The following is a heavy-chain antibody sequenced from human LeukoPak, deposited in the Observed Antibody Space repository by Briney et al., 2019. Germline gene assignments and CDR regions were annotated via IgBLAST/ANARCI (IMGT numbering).Heavy chain of an antibody. CDR2: INPDGGAT. D-gene: IGHD3-10*01. CDR3: ARVPMIRGDYWYFDL. V-gene: IGHV1-46*02. CDR1: GYTFNTYH. Sequence: ASVRVSCKASGYTFNTYHMHWVRQAPGQGLEWMGIINPDGGATHYAQNFQGRVTMTRDTSTSTVYMEVTSLRSEDTAVYYCARVPMIRGDYWYFDLWGRGTLVTVSS. J-gene: IGHJ2*01.